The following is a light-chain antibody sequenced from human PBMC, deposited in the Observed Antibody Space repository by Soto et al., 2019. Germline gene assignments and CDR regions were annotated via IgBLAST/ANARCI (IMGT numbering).Light chain of an antibody. V-gene: IGKV3-20*01. CDR1: QSVSSSY. CDR2: GAS. Sequence: EIVLTQSPGTLSLSPGERATLSCRASQSVSSSYLAWYQQKPGQAPRLLIYGASSRATGIPDRFSGSGSGTDSTLTISRLEPEEFAVYYCQQYGSSSYTFGQGTKLEIK. CDR3: QQYGSSSYT. J-gene: IGKJ2*01.